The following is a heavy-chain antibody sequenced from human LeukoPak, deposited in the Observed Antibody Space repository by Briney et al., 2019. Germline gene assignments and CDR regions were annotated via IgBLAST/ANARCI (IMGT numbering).Heavy chain of an antibody. V-gene: IGHV4-61*02. CDR3: ARAYYDSWSGYYVYFDY. CDR1: GGSISSGSYY. CDR2: IYTSGST. Sequence: SQTLSLTCTVSGGSISSGSYYWSWIRQPAGKGLEWIGRIYTSGSTNYNPSLKSRVTMSVDTPKNQFSLKLSSVTAADTAVYYCARAYYDSWSGYYVYFDYWGQGTLVTVSS. D-gene: IGHD3-3*01. J-gene: IGHJ4*02.